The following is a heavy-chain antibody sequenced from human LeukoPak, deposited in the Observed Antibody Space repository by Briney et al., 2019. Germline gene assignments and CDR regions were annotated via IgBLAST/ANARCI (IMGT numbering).Heavy chain of an antibody. V-gene: IGHV1-2*06. J-gene: IGHJ4*02. CDR2: INPNSGGT. Sequence: ASVKVSCKASGYTFTGYYMHWVRQAPGQGLEWMGRINPNSGGTNYAQKFQGRVTMTRDTSISTAYMELSRLRSDDTAVYYCARGDYGSGSYYNGSPPPGYWGQGTLVTVSS. D-gene: IGHD3-10*01. CDR3: ARGDYGSGSYYNGSPPPGY. CDR1: GYTFTGYY.